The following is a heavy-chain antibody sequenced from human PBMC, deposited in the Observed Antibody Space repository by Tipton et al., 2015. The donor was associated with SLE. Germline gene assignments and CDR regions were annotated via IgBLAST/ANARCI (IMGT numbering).Heavy chain of an antibody. D-gene: IGHD2-2*01. V-gene: IGHV4-59*01. Sequence: GLVKPSETLSLTCTVSGGSINRSYWSWIRQPPGKGLEWIGYVYYSGSTNYNPSLKSRVTISMDTSKNQFSLKLSSVTAADTAVYYCARVPAVYYYYMDVWGKGTTVTVSS. CDR2: VYYSGST. CDR1: GGSINRSY. CDR3: ARVPAVYYYYMDV. J-gene: IGHJ6*03.